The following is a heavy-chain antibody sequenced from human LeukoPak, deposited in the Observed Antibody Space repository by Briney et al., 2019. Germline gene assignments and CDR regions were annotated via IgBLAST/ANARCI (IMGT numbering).Heavy chain of an antibody. CDR2: FYPSGRP. CDR3: ARAGSWSYGLDV. D-gene: IGHD6-13*01. V-gene: IGHV4-4*07. Sequence: SETLSLTCTVSGGAISGYYWSWIRQSAGKGLEWIGRFYPSGRPSYNPSLNSRVTRSVDTSKNQVSLRLSSVTAADTAVYYCARAGSWSYGLDVWGQGTTVTVSS. J-gene: IGHJ6*02. CDR1: GGAISGYY.